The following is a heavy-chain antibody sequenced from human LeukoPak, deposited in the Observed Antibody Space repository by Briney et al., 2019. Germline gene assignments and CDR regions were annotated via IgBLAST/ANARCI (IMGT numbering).Heavy chain of an antibody. D-gene: IGHD3-10*01. J-gene: IGHJ4*02. CDR1: GFTFSTYA. CDR2: IYSGGST. CDR3: ARDLSSVFDC. Sequence: GGSLRLSCAASGFTFSTYAMSWVRQAPGKGLEWVSVIYSGGSTYYADSVKGRFTISRDNSKNTLYLQMNSLRAEDTAVYYCARDLSSVFDCWGQGTLVTVSS. V-gene: IGHV3-53*01.